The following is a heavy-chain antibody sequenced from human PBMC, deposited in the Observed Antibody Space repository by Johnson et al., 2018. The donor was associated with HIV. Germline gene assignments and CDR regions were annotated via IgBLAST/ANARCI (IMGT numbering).Heavy chain of an antibody. J-gene: IGHJ3*02. CDR3: ARDSVILVDGAFDI. CDR1: GFTFSSYA. V-gene: IGHV3-30*04. CDR2: ISYDGSEK. D-gene: IGHD2-15*01. Sequence: QVQLVESGGGVVQPGRSLRLSCAASGFTFSSYAMHWVRQAPGKGLEWVAVISYDGSEKYFADSVKGRFTISRDSSKNSLYLQMNSLRAEDTAVYYCARDSVILVDGAFDIWGQGTMVTVSS.